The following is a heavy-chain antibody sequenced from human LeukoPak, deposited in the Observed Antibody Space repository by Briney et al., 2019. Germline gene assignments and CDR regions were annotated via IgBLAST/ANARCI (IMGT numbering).Heavy chain of an antibody. CDR3: VREEGGTYAFDV. J-gene: IGHJ3*01. V-gene: IGHV3-74*01. CDR2: IDGDGSRA. Sequence: GGSLRLSCAASGFTFNTYWMHWVRQGPGKGKVWELRIDGDGSRASYADSVKGRCTISRDNAKNTLYLQMNSPRPEDTAVYFCVREEGGTYAFDVWGQGTMVTVSS. D-gene: IGHD3-16*01. CDR1: GFTFNTYW.